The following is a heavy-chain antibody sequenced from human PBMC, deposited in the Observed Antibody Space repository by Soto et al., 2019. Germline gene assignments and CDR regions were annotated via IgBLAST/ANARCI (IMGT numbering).Heavy chain of an antibody. V-gene: IGHV4-4*07. CDR2: IYTSGST. D-gene: IGHD2-15*01. J-gene: IGHJ6*02. CDR1: GGSISSYY. CDR3: ARDSIVVVVDSRLGYYGMDV. Sequence: PSETLSLTCTVSGGSISSYYWSWIRQPAGKGLEWIGRIYTSGSTNYNPSLKSRVTMSVDTSKNQFSLKLSSVTAADTAVYYCARDSIVVVVDSRLGYYGMDVWGQGTTVTVSS.